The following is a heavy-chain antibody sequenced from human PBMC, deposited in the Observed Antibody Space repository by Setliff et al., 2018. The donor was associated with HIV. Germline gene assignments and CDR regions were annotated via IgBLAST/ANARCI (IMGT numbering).Heavy chain of an antibody. CDR3: AKDQTAMGGNWFDP. CDR2: IYSDGST. D-gene: IGHD6-19*01. CDR1: GFTFGDYA. V-gene: IGHV3-23*03. Sequence: SLRLSCTASGFTFGDYAMSWVRQAPGKGLEWVSVIYSDGSTYYADSVKGRFTISRDNSKNTLYLQMNSLRAEDTAVYYCAKDQTAMGGNWFDPWGQGTLVTVSS. J-gene: IGHJ5*02.